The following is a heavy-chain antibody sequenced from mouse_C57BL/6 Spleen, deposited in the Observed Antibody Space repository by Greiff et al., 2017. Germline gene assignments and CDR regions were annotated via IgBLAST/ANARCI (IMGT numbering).Heavy chain of an antibody. J-gene: IGHJ2*01. Sequence: VHVKQSGPELVKPGASVKISCKASGYSFTDYYMNWVKQSTGKSLEWIGVINPNYGTTSYNQQFKGKATLTVAPSSSTAYMQLNSLTSEDSSVYDCAESSSGYNYWGQGTTLTVSS. CDR2: INPNYGTT. CDR1: GYSFTDYY. V-gene: IGHV1-39*01. CDR3: AESSSGYNY. D-gene: IGHD3-2*02.